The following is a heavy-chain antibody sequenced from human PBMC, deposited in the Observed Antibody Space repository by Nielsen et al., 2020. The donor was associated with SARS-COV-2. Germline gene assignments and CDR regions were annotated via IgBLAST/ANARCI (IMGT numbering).Heavy chain of an antibody. CDR3: AREASGYDHYKYGMDV. CDR1: GASISSGGYF. D-gene: IGHD5-12*01. CDR2: IYFTGRT. Sequence: PLSLTCTVSGASISSGGYFWSWIRQHPGKGLEWIGYIYFTGRTSYNPSLKSRVAMSVDTSKNQFSLDLKSVTAADTAVYYCAREASGYDHYKYGMDVWGLGATVTVSS. J-gene: IGHJ6*02. V-gene: IGHV4-31*03.